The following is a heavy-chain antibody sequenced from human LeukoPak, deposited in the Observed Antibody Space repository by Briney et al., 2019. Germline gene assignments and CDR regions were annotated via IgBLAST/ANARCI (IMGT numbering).Heavy chain of an antibody. Sequence: ASVKVSCKASGYTFTGFYIHWVRQAPGQGLEWMGWINPNSGGTNYAQKFQDRVTMTRDTSISTAHMELSSLKSDDTAVYYCARPLTTSGWYFDLWGRGTLVTVSS. V-gene: IGHV1-2*02. D-gene: IGHD1-14*01. CDR2: INPNSGGT. J-gene: IGHJ2*01. CDR3: ARPLTTSGWYFDL. CDR1: GYTFTGFY.